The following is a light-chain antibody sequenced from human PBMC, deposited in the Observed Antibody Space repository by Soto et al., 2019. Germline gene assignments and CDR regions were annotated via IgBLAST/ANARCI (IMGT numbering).Light chain of an antibody. CDR2: IND. CDR1: SSNIGDNP. CDR3: AAWDDSLNAL. J-gene: IGLJ1*01. Sequence: QSVLTQPPSASGTPGQRITISCSGSSSNIGDNPVNWYQQLPGAAPKLLIYINDQRPSGVPDRFSGSKSGTSASLAISGLQPEDEADYYCAAWDDSLNALFGTGTK. V-gene: IGLV1-44*01.